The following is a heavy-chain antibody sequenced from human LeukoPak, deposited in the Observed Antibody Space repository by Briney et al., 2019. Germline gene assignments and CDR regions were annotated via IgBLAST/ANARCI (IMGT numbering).Heavy chain of an antibody. V-gene: IGHV4-59*01. Sequence: PSETLSLTCTVSGGSISSYYWSWIRQPPGKGLEWIGYIYYSGSTNYNPSLKSRVTISVDTSKNQFSLKLSSVTAADTAVYYCARGGGSSWYTAAFDIWGQGKMVTVSS. CDR2: IYYSGST. CDR3: ARGGGSSWYTAAFDI. D-gene: IGHD6-13*01. CDR1: GGSISSYY. J-gene: IGHJ3*02.